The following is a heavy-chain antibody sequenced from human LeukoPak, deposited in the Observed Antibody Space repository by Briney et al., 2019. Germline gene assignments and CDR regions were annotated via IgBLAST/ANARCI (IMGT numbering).Heavy chain of an antibody. Sequence: SVKVSCKASGGTFSSYAISWVRQAPGQGLEWMGGIIPIFGTANYAQKFQGRVTITADESTSTAYMELSSLRSEDTAVYYCAREVMVTTPYFDYWGQGTLVTVSS. V-gene: IGHV1-69*01. CDR3: AREVMVTTPYFDY. CDR1: GGTFSSYA. CDR2: IIPIFGTA. D-gene: IGHD4-17*01. J-gene: IGHJ4*02.